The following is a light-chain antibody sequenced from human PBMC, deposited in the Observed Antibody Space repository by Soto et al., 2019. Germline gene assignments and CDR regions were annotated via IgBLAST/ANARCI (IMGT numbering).Light chain of an antibody. CDR1: SSNIGSNT. J-gene: IGLJ2*01. V-gene: IGLV1-44*01. CDR3: AVRDDSLNGPV. CDR2: SNN. Sequence: QSVLTQPPSASGTPGQRVTISCSGSSSNIGSNTVNWYQQLPGTAPKLLIYSNNQRPSGVPDRFSGSKSGTSASLAISGLQSEDEADYYCAVRDDSLNGPVFGGGTKVTVL.